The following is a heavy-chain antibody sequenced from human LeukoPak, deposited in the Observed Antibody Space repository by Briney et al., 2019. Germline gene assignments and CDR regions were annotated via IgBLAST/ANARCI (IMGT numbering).Heavy chain of an antibody. CDR3: ARTTEGYCSSASCFGFSYSYYMDV. Sequence: SETLSLTCTVSGGSISSYYWSWVRRPPGKGLGWIGFVYYTGSTNYNPSPKSRVTISVDTSKNQFSLKLSSVIAADTAVYYCARTTEGYCSSASCFGFSYSYYMDVWGKGTTVTISS. V-gene: IGHV4-59*01. CDR2: VYYTGST. CDR1: GGSISSYY. D-gene: IGHD2-2*01. J-gene: IGHJ6*03.